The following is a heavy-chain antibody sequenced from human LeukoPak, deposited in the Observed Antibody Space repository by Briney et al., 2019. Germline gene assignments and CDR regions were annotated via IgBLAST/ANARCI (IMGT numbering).Heavy chain of an antibody. Sequence: ASVKVSCKASGYTFTSYYMHWVRQAPGQGLEWMGIINPSGGSTSYAQKFQGRVTMTRDMSTSTVYMELSSLRAEDTAVYYCAREKLSYDYVWGSYRESYYFDYWGQGTLVTVSS. J-gene: IGHJ4*02. V-gene: IGHV1-46*01. CDR3: AREKLSYDYVWGSYRESYYFDY. D-gene: IGHD3-16*02. CDR1: GYTFTSYY. CDR2: INPSGGST.